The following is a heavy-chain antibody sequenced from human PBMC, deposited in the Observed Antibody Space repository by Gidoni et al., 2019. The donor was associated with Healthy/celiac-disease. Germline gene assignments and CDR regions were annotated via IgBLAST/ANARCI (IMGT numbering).Heavy chain of an antibody. CDR1: GFTFSSYG. CDR3: GKAQPSLRAFDI. D-gene: IGHD3-16*02. J-gene: IGHJ3*02. Sequence: QVQLVESGGGVVQPGRSLRLSCAASGFTFSSYGMHWVRQAPGKGLEWGAVISYDGSNKYYADSVKGRFTISRDNSKNTLYLQMNSLRAEDTSVYYCGKAQPSLRAFDIWGQGTMVTVSS. V-gene: IGHV3-30*18. CDR2: ISYDGSNK.